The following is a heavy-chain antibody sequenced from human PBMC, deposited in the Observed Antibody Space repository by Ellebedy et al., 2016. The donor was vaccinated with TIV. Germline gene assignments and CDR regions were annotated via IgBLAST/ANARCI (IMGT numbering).Heavy chain of an antibody. J-gene: IGHJ5*02. CDR2: ISSSSSYI. CDR3: AREDPYYYDSSGYLNWFDP. V-gene: IGHV3-21*01. Sequence: GGSLRLSCAASGFTFSSYSMNWVRQAPGKGLEWVSSISSSSSYIYYADSVKCRFTISRDNAKNSLYLQMNSLRAEDTAVYYCAREDPYYYDSSGYLNWFDPWGQGTLVTVSS. CDR1: GFTFSSYS. D-gene: IGHD3-22*01.